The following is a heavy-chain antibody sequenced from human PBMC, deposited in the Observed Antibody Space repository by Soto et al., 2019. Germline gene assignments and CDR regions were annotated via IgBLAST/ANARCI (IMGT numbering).Heavy chain of an antibody. CDR3: VRDGTKTLRDWFDP. J-gene: IGHJ5*02. CDR1: GASISGFY. V-gene: IGHV4-4*07. Sequence: SETLSLTCTVSGASISGFYWSWIRKSDGKGLEWIGRIYATGTTDYNPSLKSRVMMSVDTSKKQFSLKLRSVTAADTAVYYCVRDGTKTLRDWFDPWGQGISVTVSS. D-gene: IGHD1-1*01. CDR2: IYATGTT.